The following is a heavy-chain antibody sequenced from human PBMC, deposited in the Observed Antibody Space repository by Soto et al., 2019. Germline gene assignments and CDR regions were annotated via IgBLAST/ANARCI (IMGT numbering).Heavy chain of an antibody. CDR2: IIPIFGTA. D-gene: IGHD3-3*01. J-gene: IGHJ6*02. Sequence: GASVKVSCKASGGTFSSYAISWVRQAPGQGLEWMGGIIPIFGTANYAQKFQGRVTITADESTSTAYMELSSLRSEDTAVYYCARSSPPFTIFGVVIQSYYYGMDVWGQGTTVTVSS. V-gene: IGHV1-69*13. CDR1: GGTFSSYA. CDR3: ARSSPPFTIFGVVIQSYYYGMDV.